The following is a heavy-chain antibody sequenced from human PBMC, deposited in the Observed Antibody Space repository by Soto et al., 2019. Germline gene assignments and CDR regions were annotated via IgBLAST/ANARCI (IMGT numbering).Heavy chain of an antibody. J-gene: IGHJ6*02. D-gene: IGHD6-6*01. CDR1: GLTFSSHA. CDR3: ANIAVRSYYYYGMDV. V-gene: IGHV3-23*01. Sequence: GGSLRLSCAASGLTFSSHAMSWVRQAPGKGLEWVSTISGGGGSTYDAASVKGRFTISRDNSKNTLNLQMNSLRAEDTAVYYCANIAVRSYYYYGMDVWGQGTTVTVSS. CDR2: ISGGGGST.